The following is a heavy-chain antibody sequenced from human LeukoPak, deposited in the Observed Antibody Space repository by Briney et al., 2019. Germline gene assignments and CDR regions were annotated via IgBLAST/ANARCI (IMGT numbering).Heavy chain of an antibody. CDR1: GGSISSYY. Sequence: TPSETLSLTCTVSGGSISSYYWSWIRQPPGKGLEWIGYIYTSGSTNYNPSLKSRVTISVDTSKNQFSLKLSSVTAADTAVYYCARFSDLEGPQFDPWGQETLVTVSS. CDR3: ARFSDLEGPQFDP. J-gene: IGHJ5*02. V-gene: IGHV4-4*09. CDR2: IYTSGST. D-gene: IGHD5-24*01.